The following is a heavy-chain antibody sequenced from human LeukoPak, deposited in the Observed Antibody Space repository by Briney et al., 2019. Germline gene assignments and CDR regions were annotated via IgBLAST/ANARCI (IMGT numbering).Heavy chain of an antibody. J-gene: IGHJ4*02. V-gene: IGHV3-30*02. Sequence: GGSLRLSCAASGFTFSTYGMHWVRQAPGKGLEWVAFIRSDGTIKYYADSETGRFTISRDNSRNTLYLQMSNLRAEDTAVYYCAKDLPAAYFDYWGQGTLVIVSS. CDR1: GFTFSTYG. CDR3: AKDLPAAYFDY. D-gene: IGHD6-13*01. CDR2: IRSDGTIK.